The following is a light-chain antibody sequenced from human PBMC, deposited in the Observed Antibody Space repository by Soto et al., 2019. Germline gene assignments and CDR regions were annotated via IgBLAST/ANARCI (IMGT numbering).Light chain of an antibody. Sequence: DIQMTQSPSTLSASVGDRVTITCRASQSISGWLAWYQQKPGKPPKLLIYDASSLEGGVQSRFSGSGSGTEFTLTIRSLQPDDFATYYCKQYYSYPWTFGQGTKVDIK. V-gene: IGKV1-5*01. J-gene: IGKJ1*01. CDR2: DAS. CDR3: KQYYSYPWT. CDR1: QSISGW.